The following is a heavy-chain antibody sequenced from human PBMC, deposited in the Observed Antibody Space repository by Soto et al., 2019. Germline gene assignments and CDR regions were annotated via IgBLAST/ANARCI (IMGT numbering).Heavy chain of an antibody. J-gene: IGHJ4*02. CDR2: VFWDDDK. CDR1: GFSVSASGVG. V-gene: IGHV2-5*02. CDR3: THSTRRANCGGANCYFFDY. Sequence: QITLKEPGPPLVRPTQTLTLTCTCSGFSVSASGVGMGWIRQPPGKSLEWLALVFWDDDKRYSPSLQSKLTITKDTSKHQVVLTMTNKDPVDKATYYCTHSTRRANCGGANCYFFDYWGKGTLDTVPS. D-gene: IGHD2-21*01.